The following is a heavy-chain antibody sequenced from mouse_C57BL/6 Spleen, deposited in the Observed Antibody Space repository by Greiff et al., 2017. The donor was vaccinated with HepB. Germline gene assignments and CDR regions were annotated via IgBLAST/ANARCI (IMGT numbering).Heavy chain of an antibody. CDR3: ARSYYDYDDWFAY. CDR2: IYPRDGST. V-gene: IGHV1-85*01. J-gene: IGHJ3*01. CDR1: GYTFTSYD. Sequence: QVQLKESGPELVKPGASVKLSCKASGYTFTSYDINWVKQRPGQGLEWIGWIYPRDGSTKYNEKFKGKATLTVDTSSSTAYMELHSLTSEDSAVYCCARSYYDYDDWFAYWGQGTLVTVSA. D-gene: IGHD2-4*01.